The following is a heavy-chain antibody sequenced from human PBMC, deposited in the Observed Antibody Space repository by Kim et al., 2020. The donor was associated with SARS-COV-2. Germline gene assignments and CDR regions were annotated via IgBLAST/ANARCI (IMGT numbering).Heavy chain of an antibody. Sequence: SVKVSCKASGGTFSSYAISWVRQAPGQGLEWMGGIIPIFGTANYAQKFQGRVTITAAESTSTAYMELSSLRSEDTAVYYCARRAARRSSRTNWFDPWGQGTLVTVSS. V-gene: IGHV1-69*13. CDR3: ARRAARRSSRTNWFDP. D-gene: IGHD6-6*01. CDR2: IIPIFGTA. J-gene: IGHJ5*02. CDR1: GGTFSSYA.